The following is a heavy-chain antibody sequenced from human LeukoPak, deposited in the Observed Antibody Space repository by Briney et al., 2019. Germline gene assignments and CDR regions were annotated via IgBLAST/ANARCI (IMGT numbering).Heavy chain of an antibody. V-gene: IGHV3-30*18. D-gene: IGHD3-22*01. J-gene: IGHJ4*02. Sequence: GTSLRLSCAASGFTFSSHGMHWVRQAPGMGLEWVALILYDGSNEYYADSVQGRFTISRNSSRNTLYLQMNSLRAEDTAVYYCAKDGTGGYYYLDYWGQGTLVTVSS. CDR2: ILYDGSNE. CDR1: GFTFSSHG. CDR3: AKDGTGGYYYLDY.